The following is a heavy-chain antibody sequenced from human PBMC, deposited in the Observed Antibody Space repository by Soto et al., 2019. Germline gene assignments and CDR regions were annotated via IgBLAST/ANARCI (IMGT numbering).Heavy chain of an antibody. D-gene: IGHD3-22*01. Sequence: ASVKVSCKASGYTFTSYGISWVRQAPGQGLEWMGWVSGYNGNTDYTHKLQGRVTMTTDTSTSTAYMELRSLRSDDTAVYYCAIYYYDSRGYTRPFDFWGQGXLVTVYS. CDR1: GYTFTSYG. J-gene: IGHJ4*02. CDR2: VSGYNGNT. CDR3: AIYYYDSRGYTRPFDF. V-gene: IGHV1-18*01.